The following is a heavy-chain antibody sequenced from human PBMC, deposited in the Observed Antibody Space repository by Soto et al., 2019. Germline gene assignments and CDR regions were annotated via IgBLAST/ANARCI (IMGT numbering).Heavy chain of an antibody. J-gene: IGHJ6*02. Sequence: GASVKVSCKASGYTFTSYYMHWVRQAPGQGLEWMGIINPSGGSTSYAQKFQGRVTITADESTSTAYMELSSLRSEDTAVYYCAREIVVVPAAIKSIAARSGYYYYGMDVWGQGTTVTVSS. CDR1: GYTFTSYY. D-gene: IGHD2-2*01. V-gene: IGHV1-46*01. CDR2: INPSGGST. CDR3: AREIVVVPAAIKSIAARSGYYYYGMDV.